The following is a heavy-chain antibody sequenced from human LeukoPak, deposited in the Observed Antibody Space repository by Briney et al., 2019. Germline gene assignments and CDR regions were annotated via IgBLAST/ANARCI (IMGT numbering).Heavy chain of an antibody. CDR2: INAGNGNT. D-gene: IGHD6-19*01. V-gene: IGHV1-3*01. CDR3: AVGFEWLGLFDY. J-gene: IGHJ4*02. CDR1: GYTFTSYA. Sequence: ASVKVCCKASGYTFTSYAMHWVRQAPGQRLEWMGWINAGNGNTKYSQKFQGRVTITRDTSASTAYMELSSLRSEDTAVYYCAVGFEWLGLFDYWGQGTLVTVSS.